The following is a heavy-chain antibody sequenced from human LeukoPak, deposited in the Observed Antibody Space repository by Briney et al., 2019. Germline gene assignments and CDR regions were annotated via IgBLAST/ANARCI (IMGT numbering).Heavy chain of an antibody. Sequence: GGSLRLSCAASGFTFSSYGMHWVRQAPGKGLEWVAFIRYDGSNKYYADSVKGRFTISRDNSKNTLYLQMNSLRAEDTAVYYCAKGERITMVRGVIITPYFDYWGHGTLVTVSS. D-gene: IGHD3-10*01. CDR1: GFTFSSYG. CDR2: IRYDGSNK. J-gene: IGHJ4*01. CDR3: AKGERITMVRGVIITPYFDY. V-gene: IGHV3-30*02.